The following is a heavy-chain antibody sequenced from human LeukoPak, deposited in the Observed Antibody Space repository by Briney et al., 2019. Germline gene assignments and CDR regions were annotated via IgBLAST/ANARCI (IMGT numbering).Heavy chain of an antibody. V-gene: IGHV3-43*02. D-gene: IGHD2-2*01. Sequence: GGSLRLSCAASGFTFDDYAMHWVRQAPGKGLEWVSLISGDGGSTYYADSVKGRFTISRDNSKNSLYLQMNSLRSEDTALYYCATLGGDIVVDAAFDIWGQGTMVTVSS. J-gene: IGHJ3*02. CDR2: ISGDGGST. CDR1: GFTFDDYA. CDR3: ATLGGDIVVDAAFDI.